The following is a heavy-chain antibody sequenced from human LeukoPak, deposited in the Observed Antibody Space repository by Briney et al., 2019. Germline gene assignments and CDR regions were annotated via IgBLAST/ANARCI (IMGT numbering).Heavy chain of an antibody. CDR1: GGSISSSSYY. CDR2: IYYSGST. J-gene: IGHJ4*02. CDR3: ARLSKGAFDY. V-gene: IGHV4-39*01. Sequence: SETLSLTCTVSGGSISSSSYYWGWIRQPPGKGLEWIGSIYYSGSTYYNPSLKSRVTISVDTSKNQFSLKLNSVTAADTAVYYCARLSKGAFDYWGQGTLVTVSS. D-gene: IGHD3-16*01.